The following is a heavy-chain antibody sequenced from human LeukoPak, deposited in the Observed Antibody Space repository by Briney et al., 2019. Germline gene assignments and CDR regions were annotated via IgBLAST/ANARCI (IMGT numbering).Heavy chain of an antibody. CDR2: ISGSGGST. Sequence: GGSLRLSCAASGFTFSSYAMSWVRQAPGKGLEWVSTISGSGGSTYYADSVKGRLTLSRDNSKNTLYLQMNSLRAEDTAVYYCAKGLRYCSGVTCYKDNYWGQGTLVTVSS. CDR1: GFTFSSYA. D-gene: IGHD2-15*01. CDR3: AKGLRYCSGVTCYKDNY. J-gene: IGHJ4*02. V-gene: IGHV3-23*01.